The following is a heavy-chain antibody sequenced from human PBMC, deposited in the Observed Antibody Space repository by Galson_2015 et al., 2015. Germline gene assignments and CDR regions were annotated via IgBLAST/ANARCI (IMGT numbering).Heavy chain of an antibody. V-gene: IGHV3-21*01. CDR3: ARDGPLITMVQGVIIHYYYYYMDV. CDR2: ISSSSSYI. J-gene: IGHJ6*03. D-gene: IGHD3-10*01. CDR1: GFTFSSYR. Sequence: SLRLSCAASGFTFSSYRMNWVRQAPGKGLEWVSSISSSSSYIYYADSVKGRFTISRDNAKNSLYLQMNSLRAEDTAVYYCARDGPLITMVQGVIIHYYYYYMDVWGKGTTVTVSS.